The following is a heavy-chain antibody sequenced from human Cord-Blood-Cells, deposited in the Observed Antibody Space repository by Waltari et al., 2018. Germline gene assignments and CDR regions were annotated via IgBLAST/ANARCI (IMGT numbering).Heavy chain of an antibody. J-gene: IGHJ6*02. D-gene: IGHD6-13*01. V-gene: IGHV1-2*02. CDR1: GYTFTGYY. CDR3: ASLPSSSWYYYYGMDV. CDR2: INPNSGGT. Sequence: QVQLVQSGAEVKKPGASVKVSCKASGYTFTGYYLHWVRQAPGQGLEWMGWINPNSGGTNYAQKFQGRVTMTRDTSISTAYMELSRLRSDDTAVYYCASLPSSSWYYYYGMDVWGQGTTVTVSS.